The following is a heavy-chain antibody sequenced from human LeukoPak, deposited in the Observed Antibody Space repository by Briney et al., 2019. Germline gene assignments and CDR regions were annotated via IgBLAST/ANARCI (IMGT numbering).Heavy chain of an antibody. Sequence: SETLSLTCTVSGGSITSGGNYWSWIRQHPGTGLEWIGYIYYSGSTYYNPSLKSRVTISVDTSKNQFSLKLSSVTAADTAVYYCAREAAFGSGTDHFDYWGQGTLVTVSS. CDR2: IYYSGST. V-gene: IGHV4-31*03. CDR1: GGSITSGGNY. J-gene: IGHJ4*02. CDR3: AREAAFGSGTDHFDY. D-gene: IGHD3-10*01.